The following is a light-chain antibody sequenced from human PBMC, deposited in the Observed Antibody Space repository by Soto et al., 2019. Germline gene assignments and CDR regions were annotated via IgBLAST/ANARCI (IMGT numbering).Light chain of an antibody. V-gene: IGKV3-15*01. CDR2: GAS. Sequence: EIVVTQSPATLSVSPGERATLSCRASQSISSSLAWYQQKPGQAPRLLIYGASTRVTGVPARFSGSGSGTEFTLTISSLQSEDFAVYSCQQYNKWPRTFGQGTKVEIK. CDR1: QSISSS. J-gene: IGKJ1*01. CDR3: QQYNKWPRT.